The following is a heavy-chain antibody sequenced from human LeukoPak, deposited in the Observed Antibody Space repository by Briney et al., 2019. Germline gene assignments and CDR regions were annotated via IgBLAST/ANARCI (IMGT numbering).Heavy chain of an antibody. CDR3: VGHSDY. CDR1: GFTLSSYW. Sequence: GGSLRLSCAASGFTLSSYWMSWVRQAPGKGLEWVANIKQDGSEKYYVDSVKGRFTISRDNAKNSLYLQMNSLRAEDTAVYYCVGHSDYWGQGTLVTVSS. D-gene: IGHD3-16*01. J-gene: IGHJ4*02. CDR2: IKQDGSEK. V-gene: IGHV3-7*01.